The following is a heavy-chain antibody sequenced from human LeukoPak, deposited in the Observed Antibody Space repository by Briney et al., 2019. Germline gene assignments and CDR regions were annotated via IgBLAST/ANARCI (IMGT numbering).Heavy chain of an antibody. CDR3: VRHQYYDFWSGYYTLFDY. D-gene: IGHD3-3*01. Sequence: SETLSLTCAVYGGSFSGYYWSWIRQPPGKGLEWIGEINHSGSTNYNPSLKSRVTISVDTSKNQFSLKLSSVTAADTAVYYCVRHQYYDFWSGYYTLFDYWGQGTLVTVSS. V-gene: IGHV4-34*01. J-gene: IGHJ4*02. CDR1: GGSFSGYY. CDR2: INHSGST.